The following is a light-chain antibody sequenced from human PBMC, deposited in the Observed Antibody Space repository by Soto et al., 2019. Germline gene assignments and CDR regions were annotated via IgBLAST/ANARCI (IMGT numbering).Light chain of an antibody. J-gene: IGKJ1*01. CDR3: QQYGSSPRT. CDR2: GAS. CDR1: QSVSSSH. Sequence: EIVLTQSPGTLSLSPGERATLSCRASQSVSSSHLAWYQQKPGQAPRLLISGASSRATGIPDRFTGSGSGTDFTLTISRLEPEDFAVYYCQQYGSSPRTFGQGTNVDIK. V-gene: IGKV3-20*01.